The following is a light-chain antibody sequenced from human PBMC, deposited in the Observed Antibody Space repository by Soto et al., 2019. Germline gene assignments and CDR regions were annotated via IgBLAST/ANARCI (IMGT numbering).Light chain of an antibody. Sequence: IQMTQNPSTLSASVGDRVTITCRASQSISSWLAWYQQKPGKAPKLLIYDASSLESGVPSRFSGSGSGTEFTLTISSLQPDDFATYYCQQYNSYKAFGQGGKVAIK. J-gene: IGKJ1*01. CDR3: QQYNSYKA. V-gene: IGKV1-5*01. CDR1: QSISSW. CDR2: DAS.